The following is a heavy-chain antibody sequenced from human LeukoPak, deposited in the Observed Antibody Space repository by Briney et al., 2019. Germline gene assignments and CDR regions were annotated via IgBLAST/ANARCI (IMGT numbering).Heavy chain of an antibody. D-gene: IGHD5-18*01. CDR3: AKDRGYSYGISEY. CDR1: GFSFSDYY. V-gene: IGHV3-11*01. Sequence: GGSLRLSCAASGFSFSDYYMIWIRQAPGRGLEYVSYISSHGSPIHYADSVKGQFTISRDNSKNTLYLQMNSLRAEDTAVYYCAKDRGYSYGISEYWGQGTLVTVSS. J-gene: IGHJ4*02. CDR2: ISSHGSPI.